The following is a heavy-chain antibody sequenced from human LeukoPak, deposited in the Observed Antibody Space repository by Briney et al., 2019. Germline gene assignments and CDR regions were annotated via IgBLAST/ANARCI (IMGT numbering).Heavy chain of an antibody. V-gene: IGHV3-33*01. CDR1: GFIFSNYV. CDR2: IWYDGSNT. J-gene: IGHJ4*02. CDR3: ARVPYGSGWYYFDY. Sequence: GRSLRLYCEASGFIFSNYVMHWVRQATGKGLEWVAVIWYDGSNTYYADSVKGRFTISRDNSKNTLYLQMNSLRVEDTAVYYCARVPYGSGWYYFDYWGQGTLVTVSS. D-gene: IGHD6-19*01.